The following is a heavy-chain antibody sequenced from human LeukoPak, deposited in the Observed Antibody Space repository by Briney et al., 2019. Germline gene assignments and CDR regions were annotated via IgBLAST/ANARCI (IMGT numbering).Heavy chain of an antibody. CDR3: AKVDFDMDGSYYGAFDI. J-gene: IGHJ3*02. V-gene: IGHV1-69*05. CDR1: GGTFSSYA. Sequence: ASVTVSCKASGGTFSSYAISWVRQAPGQGLEWMGGIIPIFGTANYAQKFQGRVTITTDESTSTAYMELSSLRSEDTAVYYCAKVDFDMDGSYYGAFDIWGQGTMVAVSS. CDR2: IIPIFGTA. D-gene: IGHD1-26*01.